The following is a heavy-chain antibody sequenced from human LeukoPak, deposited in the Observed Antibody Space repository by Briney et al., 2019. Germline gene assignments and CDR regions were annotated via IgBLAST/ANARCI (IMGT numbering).Heavy chain of an antibody. V-gene: IGHV4-30-2*01. CDR1: GGSISSGDYS. Sequence: SQTLSLTCAVSGGSISSGDYSWSWIRQPPGKGLEWIGYIYHSGSTYYNPSLKSRVTISVDRSKNQFSLKLSSVTAADTAVYYCARDGLRLGELSLNWGQGTLVTVSS. J-gene: IGHJ4*02. CDR2: IYHSGST. CDR3: ARDGLRLGELSLN. D-gene: IGHD3-16*02.